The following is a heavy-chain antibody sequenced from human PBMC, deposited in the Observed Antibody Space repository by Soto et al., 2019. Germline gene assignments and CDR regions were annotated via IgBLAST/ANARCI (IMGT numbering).Heavy chain of an antibody. CDR1: GGSISSGGYY. J-gene: IGHJ6*02. D-gene: IGHD2-15*01. CDR3: ARAVGVVAATGSGMDV. CDR2: IYYSGST. Sequence: QVQLQESGPGLVKPSQTLSLTCTVSGGSISSGGYYWSWIRQHPGKGLEWIGYIYYSGSTYYNPSLKSRVTISVDTSKNQFSLKLSSVTAADTAVYYCARAVGVVAATGSGMDVRGQGTTVTVSS. V-gene: IGHV4-31*03.